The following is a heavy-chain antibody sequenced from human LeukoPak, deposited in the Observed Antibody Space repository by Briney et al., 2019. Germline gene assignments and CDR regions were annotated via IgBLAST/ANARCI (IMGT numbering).Heavy chain of an antibody. V-gene: IGHV4-59*12. CDR2: IYYSGST. Sequence: SETLSLTCTVSGGSISSYYWSWIRQPPGKGLEWIGYIYYSGSTYYNSSLKSRVTISVDTSKNQFSLKLSSVTAADTAVYYCARDRRALDYWGQGTLVTVSS. CDR3: ARDRRALDY. CDR1: GGSISSYY. J-gene: IGHJ4*02.